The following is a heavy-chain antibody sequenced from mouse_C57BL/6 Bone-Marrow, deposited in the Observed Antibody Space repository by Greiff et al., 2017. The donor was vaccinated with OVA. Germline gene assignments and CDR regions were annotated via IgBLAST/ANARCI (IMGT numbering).Heavy chain of an antibody. CDR3: ARDRVYYGSSYWYFDV. V-gene: IGHV5-4*01. D-gene: IGHD1-1*01. CDR2: ISDGGSYT. CDR1: GFTFSSYA. J-gene: IGHJ1*03. Sequence: EVQLVESGGGLVKPGGSLKLSCAASGFTFSSYAMSWVRQTPEKRLEWVATISDGGSYTYYPDNVKGRFTISRDNAKNNLYLQMSHLKSEDTAMYYCARDRVYYGSSYWYFDVWGTGTTVTVSS.